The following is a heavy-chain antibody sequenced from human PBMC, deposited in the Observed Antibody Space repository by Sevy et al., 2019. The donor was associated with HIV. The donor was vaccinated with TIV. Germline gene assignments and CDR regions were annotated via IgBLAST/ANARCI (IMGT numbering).Heavy chain of an antibody. CDR1: RLTFSSSS. J-gene: IGHJ6*02. D-gene: IGHD3-3*01. CDR2: ISSSSTTI. CDR3: ARGFVGADYYYGMDV. V-gene: IGHV3-48*02. Sequence: GGSLRLSCAASRLTFSSSSVNWVRQAPGKGLEWVSYISSSSTTIYYAYSVKGRFTISRDNAKNSLYLQMNSLRDEDTAVYYCARGFVGADYYYGMDVWGQGTTVTVSS.